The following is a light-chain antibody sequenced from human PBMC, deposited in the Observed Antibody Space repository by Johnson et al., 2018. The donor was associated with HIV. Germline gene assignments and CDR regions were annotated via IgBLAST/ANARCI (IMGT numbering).Light chain of an antibody. CDR2: NND. V-gene: IGLV1-51*01. CDR3: GTWDSRRSANV. Sequence: QSVLTQPPSVSAAPGQKVTISCSGSTSNIGNNYISWYQHLPGTAPKLLIYNNDNRPSAIPDRFSGSKSGTSATLGLPGLQTGDEPDYYCGTWDSRRSANVFGTGTKVTVL. J-gene: IGLJ1*01. CDR1: TSNIGNNY.